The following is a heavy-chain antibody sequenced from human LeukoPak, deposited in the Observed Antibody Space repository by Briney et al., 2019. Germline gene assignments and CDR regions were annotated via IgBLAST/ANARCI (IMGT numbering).Heavy chain of an antibody. CDR3: ANYGAARYFEWINFDY. D-gene: IGHD3-9*01. V-gene: IGHV3-23*01. Sequence: PGGSLRLSCAASGFTFRSYGMSWVRQAPGKGLEWVSGISGSGGSTYYADSVKGRFTISRDNSKNTLYLQMNSLRGEDTAVYYCANYGAARYFEWINFDYWGQGTLVTVSS. CDR1: GFTFRSYG. CDR2: ISGSGGST. J-gene: IGHJ4*02.